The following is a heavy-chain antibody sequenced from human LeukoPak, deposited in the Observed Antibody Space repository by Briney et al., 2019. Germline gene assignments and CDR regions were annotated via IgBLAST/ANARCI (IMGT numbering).Heavy chain of an antibody. Sequence: SETLSLTCAVSGYSISSGYYWAWIRQPPGKGLEWIGSIYHSGSTYYNPSLKSRVTISVDTSKNQFSLKLSSVTAADTAVYYCARGPMITFGGVIVGDWFDPWGQGTLVTVSS. D-gene: IGHD3-16*02. CDR1: GYSISSGYY. J-gene: IGHJ5*02. CDR2: IYHSGST. CDR3: ARGPMITFGGVIVGDWFDP. V-gene: IGHV4-38-2*01.